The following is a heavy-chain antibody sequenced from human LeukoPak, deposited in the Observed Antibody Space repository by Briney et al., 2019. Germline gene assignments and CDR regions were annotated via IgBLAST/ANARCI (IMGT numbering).Heavy chain of an antibody. J-gene: IGHJ6*04. CDR1: GFSFSSYE. D-gene: IGHD3-10*02. V-gene: IGHV3-48*03. CDR3: AELGITMIGGV. CDR2: ISSSDSTI. Sequence: PAESLSLSCAVSGFSFSSYETYWVRHLPGEGRGWVTYISSSDSTIYYADTVKGRFTISRDNAKNSLYLQMNSLRAEDTAVYYCAELGITMIGGVWGKGTTVTISS.